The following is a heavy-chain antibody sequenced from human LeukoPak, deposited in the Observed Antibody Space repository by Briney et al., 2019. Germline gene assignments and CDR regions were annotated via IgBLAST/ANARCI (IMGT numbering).Heavy chain of an antibody. D-gene: IGHD3-22*01. Sequence: PGGSLRLSCAASGFTFSSHAMSWVRQAPGKGLEWVSGISGSGGSTYYADSVKGRFTISRDNSKNTLYLQMNSLRAEDTAVYYCAKGANYYDSSGCPYWGQGTLVTVSS. CDR2: ISGSGGST. CDR3: AKGANYYDSSGCPY. V-gene: IGHV3-23*01. J-gene: IGHJ4*02. CDR1: GFTFSSHA.